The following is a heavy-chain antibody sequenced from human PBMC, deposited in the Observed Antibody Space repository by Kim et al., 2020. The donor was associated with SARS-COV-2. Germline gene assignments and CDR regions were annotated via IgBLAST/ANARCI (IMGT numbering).Heavy chain of an antibody. Sequence: GGSLRLSCADSGFTFSSYAMSWVRQAPGKGLEWVAVMDSGGSSTNYAASVKGRFTISRDNSKNTLYLQMNSLRAEDTAVYYCAKIAVAGIDYWGQGTLVTVSS. CDR2: MDSGGSST. CDR3: AKIAVAGIDY. V-gene: IGHV3-23*03. D-gene: IGHD6-19*01. CDR1: GFTFSSYA. J-gene: IGHJ4*02.